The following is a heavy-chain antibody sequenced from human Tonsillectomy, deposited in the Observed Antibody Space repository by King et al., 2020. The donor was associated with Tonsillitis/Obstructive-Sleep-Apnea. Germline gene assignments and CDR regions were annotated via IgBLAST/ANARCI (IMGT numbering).Heavy chain of an antibody. Sequence: LQLQESGPGLVKPSETLSLTCTVSGGSISSSSYYWDWIRQPPGKGLEWIGSIHYSGSTYYNPSLKSRVTISVDTSKNQFSLKLNSVTAADTAVYYCARQAYYGDFGGVDYWGQGTLVTVSS. J-gene: IGHJ4*02. CDR1: GGSISSSSYY. V-gene: IGHV4-39*01. CDR3: ARQAYYGDFGGVDY. CDR2: IHYSGST. D-gene: IGHD4-17*01.